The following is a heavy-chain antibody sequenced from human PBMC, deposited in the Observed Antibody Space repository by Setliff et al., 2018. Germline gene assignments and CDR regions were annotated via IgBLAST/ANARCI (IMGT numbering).Heavy chain of an antibody. CDR3: AKEPAISLTEAIRRGYYDYALDV. CDR2: INHRGST. J-gene: IGHJ6*02. D-gene: IGHD3-9*01. CDR1: GDSFSDYY. V-gene: IGHV4-34*01. Sequence: SETLSLTCAVYGDSFSDYYWSWIRQPPGKGLEWIEEINHRGSTNYSPSLRSRVTMSVDSSKKQLSLKLTTVTAADTAIYYCAKEPAISLTEAIRRGYYDYALDVWGQGTTVTVSS.